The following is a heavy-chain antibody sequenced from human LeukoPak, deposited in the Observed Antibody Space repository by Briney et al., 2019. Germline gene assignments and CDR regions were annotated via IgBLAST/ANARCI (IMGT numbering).Heavy chain of an antibody. CDR3: ARDRSGVSYY. V-gene: IGHV3-21*06. CDR1: GFSFSTYD. J-gene: IGHJ4*02. D-gene: IGHD3-10*01. CDR2: ISGSGDYI. Sequence: PGGSLRLSCAASGFSFSTYDMNWVRQAPGKGLEWVSSISGSGDYIYYADSVKGRFTISRVNAKNSLFLQMDSLRAENTAVYYCARDRSGVSYYWGQGTLVTVSS.